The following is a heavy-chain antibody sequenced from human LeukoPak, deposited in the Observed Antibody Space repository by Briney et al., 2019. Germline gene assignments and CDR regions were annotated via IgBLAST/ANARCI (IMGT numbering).Heavy chain of an antibody. CDR3: ARWGTHDYGGNSVSWFDP. J-gene: IGHJ5*02. Sequence: TSETLSLTCAVYGGSFSGHYWSWIRQPPGKGLEWIGEIYHSGSTNYNPSLKSRVTISVDKSKNQFSLKPSSVTAADTAVYYCARWGTHDYGGNSVSWFDPWGQGTLVTVSS. D-gene: IGHD4-23*01. V-gene: IGHV4-34*01. CDR2: IYHSGST. CDR1: GGSFSGHY.